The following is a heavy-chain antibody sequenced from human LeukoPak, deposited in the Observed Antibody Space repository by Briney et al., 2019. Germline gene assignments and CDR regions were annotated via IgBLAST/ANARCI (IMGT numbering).Heavy chain of an antibody. CDR1: GGSISSSSYY. D-gene: IGHD3-9*01. CDR3: ARRVLRYFDWLPFFDY. V-gene: IGHV4-39*01. CDR2: IYYSGST. Sequence: SETLPLTCTVSGGSISSSSYYWGWIRQPPGKGLEWIGSIYYSGSTYYNPSLKSRVTISADTSKNQFSLKLSSVTAADTAVYYCARRVLRYFDWLPFFDYWGQGTLVTVSS. J-gene: IGHJ4*02.